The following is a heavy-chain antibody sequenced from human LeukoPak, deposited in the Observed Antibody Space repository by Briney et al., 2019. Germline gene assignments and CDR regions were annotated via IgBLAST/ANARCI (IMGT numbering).Heavy chain of an antibody. Sequence: PSETLSLTCSVSGGSISSNIHYWAWIRQPPGKGLEWIGSIFYSGGTYYNASVKSRVTMSVDTSKNQFSLKPSSVTAADTAVYYCARDGIEVAGTGCFDYWDHGTLVTVSS. CDR3: ARDGIEVAGTGCFDY. D-gene: IGHD6-13*01. CDR2: IFYSGGT. CDR1: GGSISSNIHY. J-gene: IGHJ4*01. V-gene: IGHV4-39*02.